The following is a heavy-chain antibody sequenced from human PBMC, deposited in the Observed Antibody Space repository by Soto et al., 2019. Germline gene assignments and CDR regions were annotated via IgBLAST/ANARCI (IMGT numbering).Heavy chain of an antibody. CDR3: ARVSHSSWYETWFDP. J-gene: IGHJ5*02. D-gene: IGHD6-13*01. CDR1: GGSISSGGYS. Sequence: PSETLSLTCAVSGGSISSGGYSWSWIRQPPGKGLEWIGYIYHSGSTYYNPSLKSRVTISVDRSKNQFSLKLSSVTAADAAVYYCARVSHSSWYETWFDPWGQGTLVTVSS. V-gene: IGHV4-30-2*01. CDR2: IYHSGST.